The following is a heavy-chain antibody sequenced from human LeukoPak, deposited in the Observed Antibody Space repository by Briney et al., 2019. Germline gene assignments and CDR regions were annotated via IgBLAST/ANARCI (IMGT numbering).Heavy chain of an antibody. CDR3: ARSPHILTGENFDY. CDR2: INPNHGDT. J-gene: IGHJ4*02. D-gene: IGHD3-9*01. Sequence: ASVKVPCKASGYTLTGYYMHWVRQAPGQGLEWMGWINPNHGDTNYAQKFQDRVSMTRDTSISTAYMHLSRLRSADTAVYYCARSPHILTGENFDYWGQGTLLTVSS. CDR1: GYTLTGYY. V-gene: IGHV1-2*02.